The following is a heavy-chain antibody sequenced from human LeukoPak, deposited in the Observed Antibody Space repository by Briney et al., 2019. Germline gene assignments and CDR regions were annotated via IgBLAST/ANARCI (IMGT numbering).Heavy chain of an antibody. CDR3: AKALSRWLPFDS. J-gene: IGHJ4*02. D-gene: IGHD5-24*01. Sequence: AGGSLRLSCAASGFTFSTYAMSWVRQAPGKGLEWVSAIGSGGGITYYADSVKGRFTISRDNSKNTLYLQMNSLRAEDTATYYCAKALSRWLPFDSWGQGTLVTVSS. CDR1: GFTFSTYA. CDR2: IGSGGGIT. V-gene: IGHV3-23*01.